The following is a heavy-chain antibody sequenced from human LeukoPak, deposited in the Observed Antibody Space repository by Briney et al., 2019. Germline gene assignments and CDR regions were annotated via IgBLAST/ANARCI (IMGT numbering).Heavy chain of an antibody. CDR2: INHSGST. J-gene: IGHJ5*02. Sequence: SETLSLTCAVYGGSFSGYYWSWLRQPPGKGLEWIGEINHSGSTNYNPSLKSRVTISVDTSKNQFSLKLSSVTAADTAVYYCARFLSSPYNWFDPWGRGTLVTVSS. D-gene: IGHD6-6*01. CDR1: GGSFSGYY. V-gene: IGHV4-34*01. CDR3: ARFLSSPYNWFDP.